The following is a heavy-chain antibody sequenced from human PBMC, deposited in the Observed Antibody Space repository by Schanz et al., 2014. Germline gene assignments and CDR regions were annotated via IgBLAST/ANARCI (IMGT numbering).Heavy chain of an antibody. Sequence: QAQLVQSGPEVKEPGASVKVSCEASRYTFNTYGLNWVRQAPGQGLEWLGRIMPLRGIGNNAWKFQDRLTITADKSMNITYMELSSLGTEDTAVYYCTRLRRADPNGFDVWGQGTTVTVS. CDR3: TRLRRADPNGFDV. CDR1: RYTFNTYG. J-gene: IGHJ6*02. D-gene: IGHD6-19*01. CDR2: IMPLRGIG. V-gene: IGHV1-69*04.